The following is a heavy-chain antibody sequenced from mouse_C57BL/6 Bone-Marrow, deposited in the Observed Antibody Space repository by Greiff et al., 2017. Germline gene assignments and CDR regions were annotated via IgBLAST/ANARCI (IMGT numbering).Heavy chain of an antibody. J-gene: IGHJ4*01. D-gene: IGHD1-1*01. CDR2: IYPGSGST. V-gene: IGHV1-55*01. CDR1: GYTFTSYW. CDR3: ARDYYGSSYCAMDY. Sequence: VQLQQPGAELVKPGASVKMSCKASGYTFTSYWITWVKQRPGQGLEWIGDIYPGSGSTNYNEKFKSKATLTVDTSSSTAYMQLSSLTSEDSAVYYCARDYYGSSYCAMDYWGQGTSVTVSS.